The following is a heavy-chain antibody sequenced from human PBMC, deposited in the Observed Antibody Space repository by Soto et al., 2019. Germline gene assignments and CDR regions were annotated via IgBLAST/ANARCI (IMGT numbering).Heavy chain of an antibody. CDR1: GGSFTSNNW. CDR2: IYRTGST. Sequence: QVQLQESGPGLVKPSGTLSLTCAVSGGSFTSNNWWTWVRQPPGQGLEWIGEIYRTGSTNYNPSRKSRVTISLDKSENQFSLKVTSLTAADTAVYYCASRDPGTRVDSWGQGTLVTVSS. CDR3: ASRDPGTRVDS. D-gene: IGHD1-7*01. J-gene: IGHJ5*01. V-gene: IGHV4-4*02.